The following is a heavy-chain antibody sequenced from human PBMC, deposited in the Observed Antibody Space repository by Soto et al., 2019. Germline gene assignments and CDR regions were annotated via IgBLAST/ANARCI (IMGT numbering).Heavy chain of an antibody. V-gene: IGHV3-15*07. D-gene: IGHD3-3*01. Sequence: GGSLRLSCAASGFTFSNAWMNWVRQAPGKGLEWVGRIKSKTDGGTTDYAAPVKGRFTISRDDSKNTLYLQMNSLKTEDTAVYYCTTDRTQIRFLDMDVXGQGTTVTVSS. CDR1: GFTFSNAW. CDR3: TTDRTQIRFLDMDV. CDR2: IKSKTDGGTT. J-gene: IGHJ6*02.